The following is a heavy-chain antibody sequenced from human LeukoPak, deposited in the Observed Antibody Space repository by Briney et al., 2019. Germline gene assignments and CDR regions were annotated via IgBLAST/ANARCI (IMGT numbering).Heavy chain of an antibody. J-gene: IGHJ5*02. CDR3: ARGGELGVWDWFDP. CDR2: IWSDGSNK. D-gene: IGHD3-16*01. Sequence: QPGRSLNLSCAASGFTFSNYGMHWIRQAPGKGLEGVAVIWSDGSNKYYAGSVKGRFTISRDNSKNTLYLQMNSLRAEDTAVYYCARGGELGVWDWFDPWGQGTLVTVSS. CDR1: GFTFSNYG. V-gene: IGHV3-33*01.